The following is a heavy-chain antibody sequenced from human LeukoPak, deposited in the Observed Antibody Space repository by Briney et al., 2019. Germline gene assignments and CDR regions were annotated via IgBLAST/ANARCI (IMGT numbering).Heavy chain of an antibody. CDR2: IYRIGNT. Sequence: SETLSLTCSVSGNSISSAYWSWIRKPPGKGLEWIGYIYRIGNTDYNPSLKSRVTISLDTSKNQLSLNLTSVTAADTAVYYCAGRGQRYFRDWGQGTLVTVSS. V-gene: IGHV4-4*08. J-gene: IGHJ1*01. CDR3: AGRGQRYFRD. CDR1: GNSISSAY.